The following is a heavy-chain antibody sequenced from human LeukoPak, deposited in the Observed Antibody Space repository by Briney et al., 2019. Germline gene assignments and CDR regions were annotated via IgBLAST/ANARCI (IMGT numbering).Heavy chain of an antibody. V-gene: IGHV4-4*07. CDR2: IYTSGST. CDR3: ARNFGWRPTVSAFDI. Sequence: PSETLPLTCNVSGGSISSYYWSWIRQPAGKGLEWIGRIYTSGSTNYNPSLKSRVTMSVDTSKNQFSLRLSSVTAADTAVYYCARNFGWRPTVSAFDIWGQGTMVTVSS. CDR1: GGSISSYY. J-gene: IGHJ3*02. D-gene: IGHD3-16*01.